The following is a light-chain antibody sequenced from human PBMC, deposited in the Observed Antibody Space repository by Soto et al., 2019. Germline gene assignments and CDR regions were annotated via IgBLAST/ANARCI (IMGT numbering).Light chain of an antibody. CDR1: SSDVGGYNY. CDR2: EVS. J-gene: IGLJ2*01. Sequence: QSVLTQPASVSGSPGQSITISCTGTSSDVGGYNYVSWYQQHPGKAPKLMIYEVSNRPSGVSNRFSGSKSGNTASLTISGLQVEDEADYYCKSYTSSSTLVFGGGTKLTVL. CDR3: KSYTSSSTLV. V-gene: IGLV2-14*01.